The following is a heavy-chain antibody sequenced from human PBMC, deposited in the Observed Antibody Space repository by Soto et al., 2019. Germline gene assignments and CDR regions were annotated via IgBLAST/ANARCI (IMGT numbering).Heavy chain of an antibody. V-gene: IGHV3-30*18. CDR1: GFSFSTSA. CDR3: AKEGTRASFDH. J-gene: IGHJ4*02. D-gene: IGHD3-10*01. CDR2: ISYGGYTK. Sequence: QVQLVESGGDVVQPGTSLRVSCVASGFSFSTSAMHWVRQAPGRGLEWVSVISYGGYTKYYADSVKGRFSISRDNSQNTVYLQMNSLRVEDTAVYFCAKEGTRASFDHWGQGTLVTVAS.